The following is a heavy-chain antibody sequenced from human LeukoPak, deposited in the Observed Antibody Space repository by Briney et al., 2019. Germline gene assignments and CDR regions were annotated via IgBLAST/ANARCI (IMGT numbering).Heavy chain of an antibody. CDR1: GFTYSHYA. V-gene: IGHV3-23*01. CDR3: AKAGDSIDGFLADY. D-gene: IGHD5-24*01. CDR2: LSGSGDAT. J-gene: IGHJ4*02. Sequence: GGSLRLSCAASGFTYSHYAMSWLRQAPGKGLQWVSTLSGSGDATYYADPVKGRLTSSRDNSKNTPDLQISSRRAQDWSIYYRAKAGDSIDGFLADYWGKGTRVTVSS.